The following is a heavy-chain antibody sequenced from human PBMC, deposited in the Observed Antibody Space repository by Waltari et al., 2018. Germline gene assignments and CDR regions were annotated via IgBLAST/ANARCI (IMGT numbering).Heavy chain of an antibody. CDR1: GFNVGSNY. CDR3: TSPPTY. CDR2: VYPAGNT. Sequence: EVQLLEAGGGLIQPGGSLRLSWAGVGFNVGSNYMSWGRQAPGKGLEWVSVVYPAGNTYYADSVKGRFTISRDSSDNTFSLQMNNLKVEDTAVYYCTSPPTYWGQGTQVTVSS. J-gene: IGHJ4*02. V-gene: IGHV3-53*01.